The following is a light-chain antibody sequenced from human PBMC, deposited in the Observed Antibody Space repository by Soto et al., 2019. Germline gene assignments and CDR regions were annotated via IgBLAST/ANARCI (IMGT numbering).Light chain of an antibody. Sequence: SYELTKPPSVSVAPGKTARITCGGNNIGSKSVHWYQQKPGQATVLVIYYDSDRPSGIPERFSGSNSGNTATLTISRVEAGDEADYYCQVWDSSSDHVVFGGGTKLTVL. V-gene: IGLV3-21*04. CDR3: QVWDSSSDHVV. J-gene: IGLJ2*01. CDR2: YDS. CDR1: NIGSKS.